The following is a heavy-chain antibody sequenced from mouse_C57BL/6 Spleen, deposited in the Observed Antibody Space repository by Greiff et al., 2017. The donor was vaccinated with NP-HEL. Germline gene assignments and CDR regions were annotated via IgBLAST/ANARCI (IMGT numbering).Heavy chain of an antibody. V-gene: IGHV5-4*01. CDR3: AREGDYSNFAWFAY. CDR2: ISDGGSYT. J-gene: IGHJ3*01. CDR1: GFTFSSYA. D-gene: IGHD2-5*01. Sequence: DVMLVESGGGLVKPGGSLKLSCAASGFTFSSYAMSWVRQTPEKRLEWVATISDGGSYTYYPDNVKGRFTISRDNAKNNLYLQMSHLKSEDTAMYYCAREGDYSNFAWFAYWGQGTLVTVSA.